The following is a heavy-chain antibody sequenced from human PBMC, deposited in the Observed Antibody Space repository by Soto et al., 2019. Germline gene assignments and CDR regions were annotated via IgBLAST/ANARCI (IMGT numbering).Heavy chain of an antibody. CDR2: ISGSGGST. D-gene: IGHD3-3*01. Sequence: EVQLLESGGGLVQPGGSLRLSCAASGFTFSSYAMSWVRQAPGKALEWVSAISGSGGSTYYADSVKGRFTISRDNSKNTLYLQMNSLKAEDTAVYYCAKDAPYYDFWSGYPDYWGQGTLVTVSS. V-gene: IGHV3-23*01. J-gene: IGHJ4*02. CDR3: AKDAPYYDFWSGYPDY. CDR1: GFTFSSYA.